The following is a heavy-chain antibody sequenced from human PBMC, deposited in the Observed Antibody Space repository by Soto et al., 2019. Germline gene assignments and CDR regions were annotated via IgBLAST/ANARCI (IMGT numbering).Heavy chain of an antibody. Sequence: GGSLRLSCAVSGFTFSNAWINWVRQTPGKGLEWVGRAKSKTDGGTTDFAAPVKGRFAISRDDSKNMVYLEMNSLKTEDTAIYYCTTDSYITSIIVRFDYWGHGTLVTVSS. V-gene: IGHV3-15*07. CDR3: TTDSYITSIIVRFDY. CDR1: GFTFSNAW. J-gene: IGHJ4*01. D-gene: IGHD3-22*01. CDR2: AKSKTDGGTT.